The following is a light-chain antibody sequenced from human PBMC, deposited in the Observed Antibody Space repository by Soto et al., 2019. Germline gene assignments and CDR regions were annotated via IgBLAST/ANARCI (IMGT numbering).Light chain of an antibody. Sequence: DIQMTQSPSTLSASVGDRVTITCRASQSIGISLAWYQQKSGKAPKVLIYAASSLESGVPLRFSGNGSGTEFTLTISSLQADDFATYFCQQYSRNYFFGGGTKVDIK. V-gene: IGKV1-5*01. CDR3: QQYSRNYF. CDR1: QSIGIS. CDR2: AAS. J-gene: IGKJ4*01.